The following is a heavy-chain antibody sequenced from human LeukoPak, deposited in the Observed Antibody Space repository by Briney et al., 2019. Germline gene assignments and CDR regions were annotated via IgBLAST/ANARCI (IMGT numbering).Heavy chain of an antibody. CDR3: ARDDVGATNFDY. V-gene: IGHV3-33*01. CDR2: IWYDGSNK. J-gene: IGHJ4*02. CDR1: GYTLTELS. Sequence: SCKVSGYTLTELSMHWVRQAPGKGLEWVAVIWYDGSNKYYADSVKGRFTISRDNSKNTLYLQMNSLRAEDTAVYYCARDDVGATNFDYWGQGTLVTVSS. D-gene: IGHD1-26*01.